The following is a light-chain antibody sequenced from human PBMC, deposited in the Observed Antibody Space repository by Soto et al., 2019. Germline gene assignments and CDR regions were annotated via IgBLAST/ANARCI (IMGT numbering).Light chain of an antibody. V-gene: IGKV3-20*01. CDR3: QHYGSASWT. Sequence: EIVLTHSPGTLSLSPGERATLSCRASQSVSSSYLAWYQQKPGQAPRLLIYGASGRATGIPDRFSGSGSGTDFTLTISRLEPEDFAVYYCQHYGSASWTFGQGTEVEIK. J-gene: IGKJ1*01. CDR1: QSVSSSY. CDR2: GAS.